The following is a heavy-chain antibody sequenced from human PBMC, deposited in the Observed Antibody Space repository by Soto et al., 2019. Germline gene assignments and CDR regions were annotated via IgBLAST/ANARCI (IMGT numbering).Heavy chain of an antibody. D-gene: IGHD6-6*01. J-gene: IGHJ4*02. Sequence: GGSLRLSCAASGFTFSSYAMHWVRQAPGKGLEWVAVISYDGSNKYYADSVKGRFTISRDNSKNTLYLQMNSLRAEDTAVYYCARDSLRVAARPLDYWGQGTLVTVS. CDR1: GFTFSSYA. V-gene: IGHV3-30-3*01. CDR2: ISYDGSNK. CDR3: ARDSLRVAARPLDY.